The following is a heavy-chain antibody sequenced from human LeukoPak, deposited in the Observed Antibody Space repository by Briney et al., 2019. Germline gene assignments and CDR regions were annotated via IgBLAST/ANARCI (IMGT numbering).Heavy chain of an antibody. Sequence: GGSLRLSCAASGFTFSSYSMNWVRQAPGKGLEWVSSISSSSSYIYYADSVKGRFTISRDNAKSSLYLQMNSLRAEDTAVYYCARDGGLYSSGWYFYFDYWGQGTLVTVSS. V-gene: IGHV3-21*01. D-gene: IGHD6-19*01. CDR1: GFTFSSYS. J-gene: IGHJ4*02. CDR2: ISSSSSYI. CDR3: ARDGGLYSSGWYFYFDY.